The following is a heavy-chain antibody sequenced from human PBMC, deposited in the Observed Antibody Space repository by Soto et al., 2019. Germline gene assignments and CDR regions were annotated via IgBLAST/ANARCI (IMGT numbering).Heavy chain of an antibody. V-gene: IGHV4-59*01. CDR3: ARSWNRKDCGVVNPFDD. CDR1: GGSISSYY. J-gene: IGHJ4*02. CDR2: IYYSGST. Sequence: QVQLQESGPGLVKPSETLSLTCTVSGGSISSYYWSWIRQPPGKGLEWIGYIYYSGSTNYNPSLKSRVTISVDTSKNQFSLKLSSVTAADTAVYYCARSWNRKDCGVVNPFDDWGQGTLVTVSS. D-gene: IGHD3-3*01.